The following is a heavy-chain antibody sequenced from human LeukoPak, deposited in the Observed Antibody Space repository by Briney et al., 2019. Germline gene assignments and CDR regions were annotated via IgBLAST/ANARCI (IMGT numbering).Heavy chain of an antibody. V-gene: IGHV4-59*11. CDR1: GNSISSHY. CDR3: ARDLSYSSGWD. D-gene: IGHD6-19*01. CDR2: IYYSGSP. Sequence: PSETLSLTCTVSGNSISSHYWSWIRQPPGKGLEWIGYIYYSGSPTYNPSLKSRVIISEDTSKNQFSLKLSSVTAADTAVYYCARDLSYSSGWDWGQGTLVIVSS. J-gene: IGHJ4*02.